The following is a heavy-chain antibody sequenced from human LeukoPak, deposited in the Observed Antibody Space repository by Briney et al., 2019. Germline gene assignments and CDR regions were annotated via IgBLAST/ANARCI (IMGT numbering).Heavy chain of an antibody. V-gene: IGHV4-39*07. CDR3: ARGRGYCSSTSCYFLFDY. D-gene: IGHD2-2*01. CDR1: GGSISSSSYY. Sequence: SETLSLTCTVSGGSISSSSYYWGWIRQPPGKGLEWIGEINHSGSTNYNPSLKSRVTISVDTSKNQFSLKLSSVTAADTAVYYCARGRGYCSSTSCYFLFDYWGQGTLVTVSS. J-gene: IGHJ4*02. CDR2: INHSGST.